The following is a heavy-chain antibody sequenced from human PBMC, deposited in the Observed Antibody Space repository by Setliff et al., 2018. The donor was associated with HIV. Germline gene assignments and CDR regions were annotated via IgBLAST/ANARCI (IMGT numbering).Heavy chain of an antibody. Sequence: ASVKVSCKASGYIFTGYYMHWVRQAPGQGLEWMGWINPSTVGTNYAQKFQGRVTITRDTSTYTAYMELTGLRSDDTAVYSCARGGDDYGPGTWTFDYWGQGTSVTVSS. V-gene: IGHV1-2*02. CDR1: GYIFTGYY. D-gene: IGHD3-10*01. CDR3: ARGGDDYGPGTWTFDY. CDR2: INPSTVGT. J-gene: IGHJ4*02.